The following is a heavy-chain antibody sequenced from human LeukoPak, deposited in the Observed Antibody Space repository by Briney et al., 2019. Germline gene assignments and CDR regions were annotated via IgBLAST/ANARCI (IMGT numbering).Heavy chain of an antibody. D-gene: IGHD3-9*01. V-gene: IGHV3-21*01. CDR3: ARGGDYDILTGYYPVDY. J-gene: IGHJ4*02. Sequence: GGSLRLSCAASGFTFSSYSMNWVRQAPGKGLEWVSSISSSSDYIYYADSVKGRFTISRDNAKNSLYLQMNSLRAEDTAVYYCARGGDYDILTGYYPVDYWGQGTLVTVSS. CDR2: ISSSSDYI. CDR1: GFTFSSYS.